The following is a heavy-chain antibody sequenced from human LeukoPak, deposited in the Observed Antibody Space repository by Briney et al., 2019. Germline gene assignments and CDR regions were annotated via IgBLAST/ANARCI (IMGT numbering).Heavy chain of an antibody. CDR3: ARDRLGALWFGEL. D-gene: IGHD3-10*01. V-gene: IGHV1-18*01. CDR2: ISAYNGNT. J-gene: IGHJ4*02. Sequence: GASVKVSCKASGYTFTSYGIIWVRQAPGQGLEWMGWISAYNGNTNYEQKFQGRVTMTTDTSTSTAYMELRSLRSDDTAVYYCARDRLGALWFGELWGQGTLVTVSS. CDR1: GYTFTSYG.